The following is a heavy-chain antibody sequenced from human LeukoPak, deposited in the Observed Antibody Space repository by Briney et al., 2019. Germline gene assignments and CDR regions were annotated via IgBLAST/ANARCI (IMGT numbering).Heavy chain of an antibody. CDR3: ARPQVLYNWFDP. CDR2: IYYSGST. Sequence: SETLSLTCTVSGGSISSSSYYWGWIRQPPGKGLEWIGSIYYSGSTYYNPSLKSRVTISVDTSKNQFSLKLSSVTAADTAVYYCARPQVLYNWFDPWGQGTLVTVSS. V-gene: IGHV4-39*01. J-gene: IGHJ5*02. CDR1: GGSISSSSYY.